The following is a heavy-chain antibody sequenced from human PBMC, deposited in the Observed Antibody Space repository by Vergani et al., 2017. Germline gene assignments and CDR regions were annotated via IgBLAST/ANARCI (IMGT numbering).Heavy chain of an antibody. V-gene: IGHV1-69*12. CDR1: GGTFSSYA. Sequence: QVQLVQSGAEVKKPGSSVKVSCKASGGTFSSYAISWVRQAPGQGLEWMGGIIPIFGTANYAQKFQGRVTITADESTSTAYMKLSSLRSEDTAVYYCARAVAVAGRLSFDYWGQGTLVTVSS. CDR3: ARAVAVAGRLSFDY. D-gene: IGHD6-19*01. J-gene: IGHJ4*02. CDR2: IIPIFGTA.